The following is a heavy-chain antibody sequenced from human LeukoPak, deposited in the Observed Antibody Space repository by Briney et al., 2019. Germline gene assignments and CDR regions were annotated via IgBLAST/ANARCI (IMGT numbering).Heavy chain of an antibody. J-gene: IGHJ6*03. V-gene: IGHV1-69*05. D-gene: IGHD3-3*02. CDR2: IIPIYGTP. CDR3: ARGKLGYYYYHMDA. CDR1: GGTLSGYA. Sequence: AASVKVSCKASGGTLSGYAISWVRQAPGQGLEWMGGIIPIYGTPHSAQKFQGRVTITTDESTSTAFMDLSSLRSEDTAVYYCARGKLGYYYYHMDAWGKGTTVTVSS.